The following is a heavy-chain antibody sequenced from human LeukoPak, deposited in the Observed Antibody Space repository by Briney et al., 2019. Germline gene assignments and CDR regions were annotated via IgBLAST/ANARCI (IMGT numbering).Heavy chain of an antibody. CDR2: IYGTGST. J-gene: IGHJ4*02. D-gene: IGHD3-16*01. CDR1: GYSLGKNYY. V-gene: IGHV4-38-2*01. Sequence: ASETLSLTCAVSGYSLGKNYYWGWIRQPPGTGLEWIGRIYGTGSTSYNPSLMNRVTMSVDTSKNHFSLKLTSVTAADTAVYYCARYDSRGSASTRFDYWGQGILVTISS. CDR3: ARYDSRGSASTRFDY.